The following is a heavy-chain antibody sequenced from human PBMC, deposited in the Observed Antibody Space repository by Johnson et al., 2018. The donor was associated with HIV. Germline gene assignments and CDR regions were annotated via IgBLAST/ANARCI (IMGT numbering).Heavy chain of an antibody. CDR1: GFTFDDYA. CDR2: ISWHSGSI. D-gene: IGHD4-17*01. Sequence: VQLVESGGGLVQPGRSLRLSCAASGFTFDDYAMHWVRQAPGKGLEWVSGISWHSGSIGYADSVKGRFTISRDNAKNSLYLQMNSLRAEDTAVYYCARGGDYGDWSGAFDIWGQGTMVTVSS. J-gene: IGHJ3*02. V-gene: IGHV3-9*01. CDR3: ARGGDYGDWSGAFDI.